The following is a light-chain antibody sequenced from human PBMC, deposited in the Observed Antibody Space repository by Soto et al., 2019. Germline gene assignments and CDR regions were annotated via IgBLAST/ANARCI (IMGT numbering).Light chain of an antibody. CDR1: QSISSDF. CDR3: QQYGSSPT. Sequence: EIVLTQSPGTLSLSPGERATLSCRASQSISSDFLAWYQQKPGQAPRLLIFGASSRAAGIPDRFSGSGSGTEFTITIGRLEPDDYAVYNCQQYGSSPTFGQGTKLEIK. V-gene: IGKV3-20*01. J-gene: IGKJ2*01. CDR2: GAS.